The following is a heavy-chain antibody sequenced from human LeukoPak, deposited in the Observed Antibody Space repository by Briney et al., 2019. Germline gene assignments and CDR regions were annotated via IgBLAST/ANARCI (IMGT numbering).Heavy chain of an antibody. D-gene: IGHD3-22*01. CDR2: IYYTGST. V-gene: IGHV4-59*08. CDR1: GASIRSSY. CDR3: ASLDRSGYEMGGTWFDP. Sequence: SETLSLTCTVSGASIRSSYWSWLRQPPGKGLEWIGYIYYTGSTNSNPSLKSRVTVSVDTSMNQFSLKLSSMTAADTAVYYCASLDRSGYEMGGTWFDPWGQGTLVTVSS. J-gene: IGHJ5*02.